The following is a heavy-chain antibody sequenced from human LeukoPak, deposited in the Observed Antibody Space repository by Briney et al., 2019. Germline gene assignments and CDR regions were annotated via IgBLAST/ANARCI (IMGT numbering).Heavy chain of an antibody. V-gene: IGHV3-7*03. Sequence: GGSLRLSCVASGFPFSSYWMTWVRQAPGKGLEWVANIKQDGSKKSYVDSVEGRFTISRDNAKNSLYLQMSNLRAEDTAVYFCARGGGLDVWGPGATVTVSS. CDR2: IKQDGSKK. CDR1: GFPFSSYW. CDR3: ARGGGLDV. D-gene: IGHD3-16*01. J-gene: IGHJ6*02.